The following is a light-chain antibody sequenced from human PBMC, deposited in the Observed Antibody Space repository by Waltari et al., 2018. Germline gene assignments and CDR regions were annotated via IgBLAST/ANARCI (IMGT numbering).Light chain of an antibody. CDR3: SSYAGSNTKL. J-gene: IGLJ2*01. V-gene: IGLV2-8*01. Sequence: QSALTQPPSASGSPGQSVTISCTGTSSDVGGYNHVSWYQQHPGKAPQLMIYEVSKRPSGGRDRFCGSKSGHTASLTVSGLQAEDEADYYCSSYAGSNTKLFGGGTKLTVL. CDR1: SSDVGGYNH. CDR2: EVS.